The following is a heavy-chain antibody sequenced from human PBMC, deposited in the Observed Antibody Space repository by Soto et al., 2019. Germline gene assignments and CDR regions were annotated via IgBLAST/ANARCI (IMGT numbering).Heavy chain of an antibody. CDR2: ISYDGSNK. Sequence: PGGSLRLSCAASGFTFSSYGMHWVRQAPGKGLEWVAVISYDGSNKYYADSVKGRFTISRDNSKNTLYLQMNSLRAEDTAVYYCAKDDAWRVQLLSYYYHGMDVWGQGTTVTVSS. V-gene: IGHV3-30*18. CDR3: AKDDAWRVQLLSYYYHGMDV. CDR1: GFTFSSYG. J-gene: IGHJ6*02. D-gene: IGHD2-2*01.